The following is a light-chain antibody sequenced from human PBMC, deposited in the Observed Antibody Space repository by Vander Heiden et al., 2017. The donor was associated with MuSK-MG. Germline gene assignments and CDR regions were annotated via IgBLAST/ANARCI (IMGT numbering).Light chain of an antibody. V-gene: IGLV2-14*03. J-gene: IGLJ1*01. CDR1: SSDVGGYKY. CDR2: DVG. CDR3: SSYANSTTNNYV. Sequence: QSALTQPASVSGSPGQSITISCPGTSSDVGGYKYVSWYPQHAGKAPKLIIFDVGNRRSGAANRVSGSKSGNTATMTIAGLQAEDEADDYCSSYANSTTNNYVFGTGTKVTVL.